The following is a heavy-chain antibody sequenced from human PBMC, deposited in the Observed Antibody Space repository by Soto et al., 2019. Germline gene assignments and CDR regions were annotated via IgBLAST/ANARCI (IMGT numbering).Heavy chain of an antibody. Sequence: PWGSLRLSCAASGFTFRSYSMNWVRQAPGKGLEWVSYISISIRTIYYADSVKGRFTISRDDAKNSLDLQMNSLRDEDTSVYYCARDNGIAGSFDPWGQGTLVTVSS. J-gene: IGHJ5*02. CDR3: ARDNGIAGSFDP. D-gene: IGHD6-13*01. V-gene: IGHV3-48*02. CDR1: GFTFRSYS. CDR2: ISISIRTI.